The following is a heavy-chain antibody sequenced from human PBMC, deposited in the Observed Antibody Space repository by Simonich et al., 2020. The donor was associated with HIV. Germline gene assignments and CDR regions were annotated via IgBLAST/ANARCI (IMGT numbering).Heavy chain of an antibody. CDR1: GFTFNSYG. J-gene: IGHJ3*02. CDR3: ARPKTVGASIDAFDI. V-gene: IGHV3-33*01. CDR2: IWFEGSKK. Sequence: QVQLVESGGGVVQPGRSLRLSCAASGFTFNSYGMHWVRQAPGKGLGWVARIWFEGSKKFYAESVKGRFTISRDNSKNTLYLQMNSLRAEDTAVYYCARPKTVGASIDAFDIWGQGTMVTVSS. D-gene: IGHD1-26*01.